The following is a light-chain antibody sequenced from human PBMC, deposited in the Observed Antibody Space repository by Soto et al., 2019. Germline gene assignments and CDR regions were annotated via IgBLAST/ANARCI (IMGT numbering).Light chain of an antibody. J-gene: IGKJ1*01. CDR1: QSISNK. Sequence: EIVMTQSPATLSVSPGERATLSCRASQSISNKLAWYQHKPGQAPRLLIYDTSTRVAGIPARFTGSGSGTDFTLTISSLQPDDFATYYCHQYNYYRPTFGQGTKVDIK. CDR3: HQYNYYRPT. CDR2: DTS. V-gene: IGKV3-15*01.